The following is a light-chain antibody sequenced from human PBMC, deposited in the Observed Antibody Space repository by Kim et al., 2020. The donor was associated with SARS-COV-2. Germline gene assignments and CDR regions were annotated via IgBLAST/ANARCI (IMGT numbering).Light chain of an antibody. V-gene: IGLV3-9*01. CDR3: QVWDSRV. CDR2: RDF. CDR1: NIGSRN. J-gene: IGLJ2*01. Sequence: SGAVALGQTARSTCGVKNIGSRNVHGYQQKPGQAPVLVIYRDFNRPSGIPERFSGSNSGNTATLTINRAQAGDEADYYCQVWDSRVFGGGTKLTVL.